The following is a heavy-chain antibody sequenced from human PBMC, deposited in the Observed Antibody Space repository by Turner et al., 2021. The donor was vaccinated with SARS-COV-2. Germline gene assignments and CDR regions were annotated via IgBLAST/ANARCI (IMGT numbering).Heavy chain of an antibody. D-gene: IGHD2-2*01. CDR3: ARGGYCSSTSCSPYWYFDL. CDR1: GYSFTSYD. Sequence: QVQLVQSEAEVKKPGASVKVSCKASGYSFTSYDINWVRQATGQGLEWMRWMNPNSGNTGYAQKFQGRVTITRNTSISTAYMELSSLRSEDTAVYYCARGGYCSSTSCSPYWYFDLWGRGTLVTVSS. CDR2: MNPNSGNT. V-gene: IGHV1-8*03. J-gene: IGHJ2*01.